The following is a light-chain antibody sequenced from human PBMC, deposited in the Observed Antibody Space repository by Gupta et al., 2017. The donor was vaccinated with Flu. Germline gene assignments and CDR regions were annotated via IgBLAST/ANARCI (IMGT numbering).Light chain of an antibody. J-gene: IGKJ4*01. CDR3: HQRSDWPAT. CDR2: DAS. Sequence: EIVLTQSPATLFSSPGERATLSCRASHGVGNFLAWYQQKPGQSPRLLIYDASKSATGTPGRFSGSGSGTDFTLTISFLEPEDFALYYCHQRSDWPATFGGGTKIEIK. V-gene: IGKV3-11*01. CDR1: HGVGNF.